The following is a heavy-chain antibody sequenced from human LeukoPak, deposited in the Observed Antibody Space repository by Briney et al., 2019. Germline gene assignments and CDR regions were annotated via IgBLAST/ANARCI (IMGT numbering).Heavy chain of an antibody. D-gene: IGHD6-19*01. CDR3: ARDDLAGTTFGIHYYYYGMDV. CDR2: ISSSSSYI. V-gene: IGHV3-21*01. Sequence: PGGSLRLSCAASGFTFSSYSMNWVRQAPGKGLEWVSSISSSSSYIYYADSVKGRFTISRDNAKNSLYLQMNSLRAEDTAVYYCARDDLAGTTFGIHYYYYGMDVWGQGTTVTVSS. J-gene: IGHJ6*02. CDR1: GFTFSSYS.